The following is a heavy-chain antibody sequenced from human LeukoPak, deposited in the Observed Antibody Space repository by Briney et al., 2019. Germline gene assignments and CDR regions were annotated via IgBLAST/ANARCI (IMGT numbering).Heavy chain of an antibody. J-gene: IGHJ4*02. CDR2: IFASGSTT. D-gene: IGHD1/OR15-1a*01. CDR3: AKHVNTYFDY. CDR1: GFTFSGYA. Sequence: GGSLRLSCAASGFTFSGYAMNWVRQAPGKGLEWVSLIFASGSTTKYADSVKGRFTISRDNSKNTLYLQLNSLRAEDTAIYFCAKHVNTYFDYWGQGTLVTVSS. V-gene: IGHV3-23*05.